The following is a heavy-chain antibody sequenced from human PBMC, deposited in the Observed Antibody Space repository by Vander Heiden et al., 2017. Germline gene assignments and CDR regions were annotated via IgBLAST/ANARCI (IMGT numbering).Heavy chain of an antibody. J-gene: IGHJ3*01. D-gene: IGHD1-7*01. Sequence: QLQLTESVTGLVKPSETLSLTCTFSGGSITSTYYWVWIRQPPVEGLEWIGTIYEGGSTYYDPAIQRRVTMSLDTSKNQITLILSSVTAADTSIYYCARHKCGTMEAVWGQGTMVTVSS. CDR2: IYEGGST. CDR1: GGSITSTYY. CDR3: ARHKCGTMEAV. V-gene: IGHV4-39*01.